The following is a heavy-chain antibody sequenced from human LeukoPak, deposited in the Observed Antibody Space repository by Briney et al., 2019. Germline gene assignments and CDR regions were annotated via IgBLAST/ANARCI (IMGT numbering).Heavy chain of an antibody. Sequence: SETLSLTCTVSGGSIRGYYWGWIRQSAGKGLEWIGRIYTSGTTNSNPSLKSRVTISVDTSKNQFSLKLSSVTAADTAVYYCARGYYDFWSGYLGNDYWGQGTLVTVSS. CDR3: ARGYYDFWSGYLGNDY. CDR2: IYTSGTT. D-gene: IGHD3-3*01. J-gene: IGHJ4*02. CDR1: GGSIRGYY. V-gene: IGHV4-4*07.